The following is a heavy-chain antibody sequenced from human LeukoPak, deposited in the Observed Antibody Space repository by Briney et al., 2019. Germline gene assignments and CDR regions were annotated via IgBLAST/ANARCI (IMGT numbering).Heavy chain of an antibody. V-gene: IGHV3-7*01. J-gene: IGHJ6*03. Sequence: SGGSLRLSCAAPGFTFSSYWMSWDRQAPGKGLEWVANIKQEGSEKYYVDSVKGRLTISRDNAKNSLYLQMNSLRAEDSAVYYCARHYPTTVTTAVGDYYYYYMDVWGKGTTVTISS. CDR3: ARHYPTTVTTAVGDYYYYYMDV. CDR1: GFTFSSYW. D-gene: IGHD4-17*01. CDR2: IKQEGSEK.